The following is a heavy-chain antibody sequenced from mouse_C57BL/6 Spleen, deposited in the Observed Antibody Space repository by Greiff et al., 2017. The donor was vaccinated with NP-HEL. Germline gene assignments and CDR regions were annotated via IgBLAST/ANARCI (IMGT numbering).Heavy chain of an antibody. D-gene: IGHD1-1*01. CDR2: ISYDGSN. CDR1: GYSITSGYY. Sequence: EVKLQESGPGLVKPSQSLSLTCSVTGYSITSGYYWNWIRQFPGNKLEWMGYISYDGSNNYNPSLKNRISITRDTSKNQFFLKLNSVTTEDTATYYCASYYYGSSYFDYWGQGTTLTVSS. CDR3: ASYYYGSSYFDY. J-gene: IGHJ2*01. V-gene: IGHV3-6*01.